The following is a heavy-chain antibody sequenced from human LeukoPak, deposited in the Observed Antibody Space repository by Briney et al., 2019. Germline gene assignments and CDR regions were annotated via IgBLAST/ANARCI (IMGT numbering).Heavy chain of an antibody. CDR1: GGSFSGYY. D-gene: IGHD3-10*01. Sequence: SETLSLTCAVYGGSFSGYYWSWIRQPPGKGLEWIGEINHSGSTNYNPSLKSRVTISVDTSKNQFSLKLSSVTAADTAVYYCARRRLWFGEFAYGMDVWGQGTTVTVSS. V-gene: IGHV4-34*01. CDR2: INHSGST. J-gene: IGHJ6*02. CDR3: ARRRLWFGEFAYGMDV.